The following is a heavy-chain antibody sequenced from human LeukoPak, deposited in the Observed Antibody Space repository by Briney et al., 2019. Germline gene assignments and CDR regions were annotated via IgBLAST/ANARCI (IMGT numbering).Heavy chain of an antibody. V-gene: IGHV4-59*11. CDR2: IYYSGST. D-gene: IGHD3-16*01. J-gene: IGHJ4*02. CDR3: AREVNGGYYFDY. Sequence: SETLSLTCTVSGGSISSHYWSWIRQPPGKGLGWIGYIYYSGSTNYNPSLKSRVTISVDTSKNQFSLKLSSVTAADTAVYYCAREVNGGYYFDYWGQGTLVTVSS. CDR1: GGSISSHY.